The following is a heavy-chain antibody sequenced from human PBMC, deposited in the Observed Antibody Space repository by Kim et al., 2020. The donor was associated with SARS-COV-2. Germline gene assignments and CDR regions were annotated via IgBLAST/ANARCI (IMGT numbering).Heavy chain of an antibody. Sequence: YAQKFQGRVTMTRNTSISTAYMELSSLRSDDTAVYYCARVPSGSYYYFDYWGQGTLVTVSS. J-gene: IGHJ4*02. V-gene: IGHV1-8*01. CDR3: ARVPSGSYYYFDY. D-gene: IGHD1-26*01.